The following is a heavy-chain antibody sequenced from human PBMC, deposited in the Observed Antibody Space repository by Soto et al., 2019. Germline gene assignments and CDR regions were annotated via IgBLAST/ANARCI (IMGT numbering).Heavy chain of an antibody. V-gene: IGHV4-30-4*01. CDR2: IYYSGST. J-gene: IGHJ4*02. Sequence: QVQLQESGPGLVKPSQTLSLTCTVSGGSISSCDYYCSWIRQHPVQVLEWIGYIYYSGSTYYNPSIKSRVTISVDTSKNQFSLKLSSVTAADTAVYYCAREGGGIYSGELYYFDYWGQGTLVTVSS. CDR1: GGSISSCDYY. CDR3: AREGGGIYSGELYYFDY. D-gene: IGHD1-26*01.